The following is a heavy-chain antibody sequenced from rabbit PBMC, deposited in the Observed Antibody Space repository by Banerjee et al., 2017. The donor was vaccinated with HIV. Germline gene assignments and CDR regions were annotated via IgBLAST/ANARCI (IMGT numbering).Heavy chain of an antibody. V-gene: IGHV1S43*01. Sequence: QEQLEESGGGLVKPEGSLTLTCKASGFSFSSYYYMCWVRQAPGKGLEWIGYIDPVFGSTYSASWVNGRFTISSHNAQNTLYLQLNSLTAADTATYFCARGGYADYGGSTAFDLWGPGTLVTVS. CDR2: IDPVFGST. CDR3: ARGGYADYGGSTAFDL. D-gene: IGHD6-1*01. CDR1: GFSFSSYYY. J-gene: IGHJ4*01.